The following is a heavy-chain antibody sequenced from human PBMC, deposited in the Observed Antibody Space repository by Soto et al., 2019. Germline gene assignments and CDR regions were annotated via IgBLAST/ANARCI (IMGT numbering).Heavy chain of an antibody. CDR1: GGSISSSNW. CDR2: IYHSGST. D-gene: IGHD6-25*01. V-gene: IGHV4-4*02. Sequence: QVQLQESGPGLVKPSGTLSLTCAVSGGSISSSNWWSWVRQPPGKGLEWIGEIYHSGSTNYTPALKNTDTNAIDKPKNQVSRKLISGTAAVTPFYYWSNVSGYRGKDVRGQGNTGTVSS. J-gene: IGHJ6*02. CDR3: SNVSGYRGKDV.